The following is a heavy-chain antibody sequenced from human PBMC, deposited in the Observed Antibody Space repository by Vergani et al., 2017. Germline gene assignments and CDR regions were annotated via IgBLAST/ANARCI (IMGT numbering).Heavy chain of an antibody. D-gene: IGHD1-26*01. CDR1: GVTFSSYA. CDR2: IIPIFGTA. V-gene: IGHV1-69*12. CDR3: ARDGAYSGGNHLGAFDI. J-gene: IGHJ3*02. Sequence: QVQLVQSGAEVKKPGSSVKVSCKASGVTFSSYAISWVRQAPGQGLEWMGGIIPIFGTANYAQKFQGRVTITADESTSTAYMELSSLRSEDTAVYYCARDGAYSGGNHLGAFDIWGQGTMVTVSS.